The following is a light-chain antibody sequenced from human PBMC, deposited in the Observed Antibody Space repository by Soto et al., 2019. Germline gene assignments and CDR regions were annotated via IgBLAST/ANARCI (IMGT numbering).Light chain of an antibody. V-gene: IGKV3-20*01. CDR3: QHYGSSLWT. J-gene: IGKJ1*01. Sequence: IVFTHSPCTLSLSPGERAALSCRASQSLSSNYLAWYQQKPGQAPRLLIYGASNTAPGIPDRFSGRGSGTDFILTISRLEPEDFAVYYCQHYGSSLWTFGQGTKVDIK. CDR2: GAS. CDR1: QSLSSNY.